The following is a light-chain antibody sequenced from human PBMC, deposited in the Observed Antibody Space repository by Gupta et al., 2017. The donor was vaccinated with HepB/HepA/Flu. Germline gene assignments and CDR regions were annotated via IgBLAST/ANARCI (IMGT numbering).Light chain of an antibody. CDR2: QDN. J-gene: IGLJ2*01. V-gene: IGLV3-1*01. Sequence: SYELTQPPSVSVSPGQTASRTCSGDKLGHKYACWYQQKPGQSPVLVIYQDNKRPSGIPERFSGSNSGNTATLTISGTQAMDEADYYCQAWDSSFAVFGGGTKLTVL. CDR3: QAWDSSFAV. CDR1: KLGHKY.